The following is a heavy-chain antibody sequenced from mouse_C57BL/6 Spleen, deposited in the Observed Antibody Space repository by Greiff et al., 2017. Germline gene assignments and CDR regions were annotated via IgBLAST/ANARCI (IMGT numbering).Heavy chain of an antibody. Sequence: VQLKQSGAELVRPGASVKLSCTASGFNIKDYYMHWVKQRPEQGLEWIGRIDSEDGDTEYAPKFQGKATMTADTSSNTAYLQLSSLTSEDTAVYYCTTSEGYYYDYDGTWFAYWGQGTLVTVSA. V-gene: IGHV14-1*01. J-gene: IGHJ3*01. D-gene: IGHD2-4*01. CDR1: GFNIKDYY. CDR3: TTSEGYYYDYDGTWFAY. CDR2: IDSEDGDT.